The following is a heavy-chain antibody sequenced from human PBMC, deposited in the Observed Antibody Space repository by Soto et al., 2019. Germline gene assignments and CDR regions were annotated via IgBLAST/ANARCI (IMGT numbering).Heavy chain of an antibody. Sequence: PGGSLRLSCAASGFTFSSYGMHWVRQAPGKGLEWVAVISYDGSNKYYADSVKGRFTISRDNSKNTLYLQMNSLRAEDTAVYYCAKDSTPGYSYGNHWGQGTLVTVSS. CDR1: GFTFSSYG. CDR3: AKDSTPGYSYGNH. CDR2: ISYDGSNK. D-gene: IGHD5-18*01. J-gene: IGHJ4*02. V-gene: IGHV3-30*18.